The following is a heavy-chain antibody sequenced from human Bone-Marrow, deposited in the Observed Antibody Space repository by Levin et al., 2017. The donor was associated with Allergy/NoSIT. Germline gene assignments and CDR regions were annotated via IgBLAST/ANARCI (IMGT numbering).Heavy chain of an antibody. D-gene: IGHD7-27*01. CDR1: GGSISSYY. Sequence: TSSETLSLTCTVSGGSISSYYWNWIRQPPGKGLEWIGYMYYSGNSNYNPSLKSRVTMSVDTSKNQFSLRLTSVTAADTAVYFCARGLLNGDWYFDLWGRGTLVTVSS. J-gene: IGHJ2*01. V-gene: IGHV4-59*01. CDR3: ARGLLNGDWYFDL. CDR2: MYYSGNS.